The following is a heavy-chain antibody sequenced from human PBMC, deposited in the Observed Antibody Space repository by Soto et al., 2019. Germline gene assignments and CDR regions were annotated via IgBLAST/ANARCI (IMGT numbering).Heavy chain of an antibody. CDR3: ARGLYYYDSRGYWGY. V-gene: IGHV3-23*01. J-gene: IGHJ4*02. CDR2: ISGSGGST. D-gene: IGHD3-22*01. CDR1: GFTFRSYT. Sequence: GGSLRLSCAGSGFTFRSYTMSWVRQAPGKGLEWVSAISGSGGSTYYADSVKGRFTISRDNAKNSLYLQMNSLRDEDTAVYYCARGLYYYDSRGYWGYWGQGTLVTVSS.